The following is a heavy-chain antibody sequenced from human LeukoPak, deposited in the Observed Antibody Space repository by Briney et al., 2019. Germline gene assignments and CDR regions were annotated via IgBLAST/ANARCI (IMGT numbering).Heavy chain of an antibody. J-gene: IGHJ4*02. D-gene: IGHD1-26*01. Sequence: GGSLRLSCAASGFTFSSYSMNWVRQAPGKGLEWVSTISGGGGSTYYADSVKGRFTISRDNSKNTLYIQVNSLRAEDTAVYYCAKGGKWDVTPFDYWGQGTLVTVSS. V-gene: IGHV3-23*01. CDR1: GFTFSSYS. CDR3: AKGGKWDVTPFDY. CDR2: ISGGGGST.